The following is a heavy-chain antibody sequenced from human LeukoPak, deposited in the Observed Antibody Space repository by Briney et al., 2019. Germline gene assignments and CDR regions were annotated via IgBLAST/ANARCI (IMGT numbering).Heavy chain of an antibody. CDR1: GGSFSGYY. V-gene: IGHV4-34*01. J-gene: IGHJ4*02. CDR3: ARGVITFGGVIVRKPGYYFDY. Sequence: SSETLSLTCAVYGGSFSGYYWSWIRQPPGKGLEWIGEINHSGSTNYNPSLKSRVTISVDTSKNQFSLKLSSVTAADTAVYYCARGVITFGGVIVRKPGYYFDYWGQGTLVTVSS. CDR2: INHSGST. D-gene: IGHD3-16*02.